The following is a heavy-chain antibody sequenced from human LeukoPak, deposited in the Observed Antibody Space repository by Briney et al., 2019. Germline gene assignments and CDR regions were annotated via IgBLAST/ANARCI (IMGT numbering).Heavy chain of an antibody. CDR3: ARTLYSDGSGYYAT. V-gene: IGHV3-30-3*01. CDR1: GFTFSSYA. CDR2: ISYDGSNK. Sequence: PGRSLRLSCAASGFTFSSYAMHWVRQAPGKGLEGVAIISYDGSNKYYADSVKGRFTISRDNSKNTLYLQMNSLRAEDTAVYYCARTLYSDGSGYYATWGQGTLVTVSS. J-gene: IGHJ5*02. D-gene: IGHD3-22*01.